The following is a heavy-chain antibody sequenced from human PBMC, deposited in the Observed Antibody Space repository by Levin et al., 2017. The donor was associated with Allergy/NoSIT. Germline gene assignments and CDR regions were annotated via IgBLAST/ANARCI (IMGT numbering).Heavy chain of an antibody. Sequence: GGSLRLSCAASGFTFSSYSMNWVRQAPGKGLEWVSSISSSSSYIYYADSVKGRFTISRDNAKNSLYLQMNSLRAEDTAVYYCARIRAPEWELLYYFDYWGQGTLVTVSS. V-gene: IGHV3-21*01. CDR3: ARIRAPEWELLYYFDY. CDR1: GFTFSSYS. CDR2: ISSSSSYI. J-gene: IGHJ4*02. D-gene: IGHD1-26*01.